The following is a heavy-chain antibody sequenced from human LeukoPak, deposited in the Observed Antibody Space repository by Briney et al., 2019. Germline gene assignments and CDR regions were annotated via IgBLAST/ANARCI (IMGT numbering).Heavy chain of an antibody. CDR2: IKLEGSEK. CDR1: GFTLSIYW. V-gene: IGHV3-7*01. J-gene: IGHJ6*02. Sequence: PGGALRLSCAASGFTLSIYWMSWVRQAPGEGLEWGANIKLEGSEKYNVDSVKGRFTIPRDNAKNSLYLQMNRLRDEDTDVYYCARVVASYQWGSWAYYYGMDVWGQGTTVTVSS. D-gene: IGHD3-16*02. CDR3: ARVVASYQWGSWAYYYGMDV.